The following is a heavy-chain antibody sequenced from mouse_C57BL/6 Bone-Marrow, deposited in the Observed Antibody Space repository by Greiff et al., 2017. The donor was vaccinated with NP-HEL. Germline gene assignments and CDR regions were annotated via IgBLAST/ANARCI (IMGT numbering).Heavy chain of an antibody. J-gene: IGHJ3*01. CDR2: IYPRSGNT. CDR3: ARGAFAY. V-gene: IGHV1-81*01. CDR1: GYTFTSYG. Sequence: QVQLQQSGAELARPGASVKLSCKASGYTFTSYGISWVKQRTGQGLEWIGEIYPRSGNTYYNEKFKGKATLTADKSSSTAYRELRSLTSEDSAVYFCARGAFAYWGQGTLVTVSA.